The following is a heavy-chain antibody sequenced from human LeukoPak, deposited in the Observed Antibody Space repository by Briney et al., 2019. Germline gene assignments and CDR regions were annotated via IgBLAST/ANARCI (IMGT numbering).Heavy chain of an antibody. V-gene: IGHV3-11*04. CDR1: GFTFSDYY. D-gene: IGHD3-22*01. CDR3: ARSTYYYDSSGYYYVGAFDI. CDR2: ISSSGSTI. Sequence: GGSLRLSCAASGFTFSDYYMSWIRQAPGKGLEWVSYISSSGSTIYYADSVKGRLTISRDNAKNSLYLQMNSLRAEDTAVYYCARSTYYYDSSGYYYVGAFDIWGQGTMVTVSS. J-gene: IGHJ3*02.